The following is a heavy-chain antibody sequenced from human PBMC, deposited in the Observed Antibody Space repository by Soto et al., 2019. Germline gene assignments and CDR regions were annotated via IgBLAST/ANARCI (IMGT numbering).Heavy chain of an antibody. CDR3: ARGGSGYFDWSFDH. V-gene: IGHV4-31*03. Sequence: QVQLQESGPGLVKPSQTLSLTCTVSGGSISSDGYYWSWIRQHPGKGLEWIGYIYYTGSTYYNPSLRSRVIXXVXTXXNQFSLKLTSLTAADTAVYFCARGGSGYFDWSFDHWGQGTLVTVSS. D-gene: IGHD3-9*01. CDR1: GGSISSDGYY. CDR2: IYYTGST. J-gene: IGHJ4*02.